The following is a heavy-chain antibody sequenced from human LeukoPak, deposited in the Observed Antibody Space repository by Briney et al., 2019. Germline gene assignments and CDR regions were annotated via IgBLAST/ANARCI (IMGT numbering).Heavy chain of an antibody. D-gene: IGHD3-22*01. J-gene: IGHJ4*02. CDR1: GGSISSYY. V-gene: IGHV4-59*01. CDR3: ARGHYDSSGYYLYYFDD. CDR2: IYYSGST. Sequence: PSGSLSLTCTVSGGSISSYYRSWIRQPPGKGLEWIGYIYYSGSTNYNPSLKSRVTISVDTSKNQFSLKLSSVTAADTAVYYCARGHYDSSGYYLYYFDDWGQGTLVTVSS.